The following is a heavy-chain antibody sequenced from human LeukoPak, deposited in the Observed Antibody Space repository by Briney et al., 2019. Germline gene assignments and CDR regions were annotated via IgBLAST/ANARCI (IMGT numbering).Heavy chain of an antibody. Sequence: ASETLSLTCAVYGGSFSGYYWSWIRQPPGKGLEWIGEINHSGSTNYNPSLKSRVTISVDTSKNQSSLKLSSVTAADTAVYYCARSYSSGWYYFDYWGQEPLVTVSS. CDR2: INHSGST. CDR1: GGSFSGYY. CDR3: ARSYSSGWYYFDY. V-gene: IGHV4-34*01. J-gene: IGHJ4*02. D-gene: IGHD6-19*01.